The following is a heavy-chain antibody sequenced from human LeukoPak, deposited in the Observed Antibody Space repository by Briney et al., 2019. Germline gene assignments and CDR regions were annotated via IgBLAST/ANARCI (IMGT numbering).Heavy chain of an antibody. CDR2: ISYDGSNK. J-gene: IGHJ4*02. V-gene: IGHV3-30*03. CDR3: AREEGAPTTLDY. CDR1: GFSFSTYG. D-gene: IGHD1-26*01. Sequence: GGSLRLSCAASGFSFSTYGIHWVRQAPGKGLEWVAVISYDGSNKYYADSVKGRFTISRDNSKNTLYLQMNSLRAEDTAVYYCAREEGAPTTLDYWGQGTLVTVSS.